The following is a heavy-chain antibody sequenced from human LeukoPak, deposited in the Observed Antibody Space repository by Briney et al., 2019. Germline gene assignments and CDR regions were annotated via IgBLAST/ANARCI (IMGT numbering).Heavy chain of an antibody. CDR3: ARDETGGHFEN. CDR1: GFTFSSYW. CDR2: INLDGSKK. Sequence: GGSLRLSCAASGFTFSSYWMSWVRQAPGKGLEWVANINLDGSKKYYVDSVKGRFTISRDNAQNSLYLQMNSLRFEDTAVYYCARDETGGHFENWGQGTLVTVSS. D-gene: IGHD3-10*01. J-gene: IGHJ4*02. V-gene: IGHV3-7*01.